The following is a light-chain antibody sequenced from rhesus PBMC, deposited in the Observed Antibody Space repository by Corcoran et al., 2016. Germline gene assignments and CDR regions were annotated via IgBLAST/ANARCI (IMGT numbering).Light chain of an antibody. V-gene: IGKV1-74*01. CDR2: KAS. Sequence: DIQMTQSPSSLSASVGDRVTITCRASENVNNYLNWYQQNPGKAPQLLIYKASTLQSGVPSRFSGSGSGTDYTFTISSLQPEDVATYYCQHGYGTPFTFGPGTKLDIK. CDR3: QHGYGTPFT. CDR1: ENVNNY. J-gene: IGKJ3*01.